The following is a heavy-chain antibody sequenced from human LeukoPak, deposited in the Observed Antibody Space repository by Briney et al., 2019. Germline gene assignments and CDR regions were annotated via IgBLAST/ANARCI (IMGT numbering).Heavy chain of an antibody. J-gene: IGHJ4*02. D-gene: IGHD2-15*01. CDR3: AKEKEGYCSGGSCRAFGY. Sequence: GGSLRLSCAASGFTFSSYGMHWVRQAPGKGLEWVAFIRYDGSNKYYADSVKGRFTISRDNSKNTLYLQMNSLRAEDTAVYYCAKEKEGYCSGGSCRAFGYWGQGTLVTVSS. CDR2: IRYDGSNK. CDR1: GFTFSSYG. V-gene: IGHV3-30*02.